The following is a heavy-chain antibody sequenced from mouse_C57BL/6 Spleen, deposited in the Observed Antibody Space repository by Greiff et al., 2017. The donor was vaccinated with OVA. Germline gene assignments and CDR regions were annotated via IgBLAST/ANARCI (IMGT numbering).Heavy chain of an antibody. V-gene: IGHV1-69*01. J-gene: IGHJ1*03. CDR3: ARLGRGDWYFDV. Sequence: QVQLQQSGAELVMPGASVKLSCKASGYTFTSYWMYWVKQRPGQGLEWIGEIDPSDSYTNYNQKFKGKSTLTVDKSSSTAYMQLSSLTSEDSAVYYCARLGRGDWYFDVWGTGTTVTVSS. CDR2: IDPSDSYT. D-gene: IGHD4-1*01. CDR1: GYTFTSYW.